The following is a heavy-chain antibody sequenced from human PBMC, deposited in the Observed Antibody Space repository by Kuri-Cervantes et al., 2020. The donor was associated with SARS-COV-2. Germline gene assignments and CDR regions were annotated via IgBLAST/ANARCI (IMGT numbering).Heavy chain of an antibody. CDR2: IKQDGSGE. D-gene: IGHD3-10*01. J-gene: IGHJ3*02. Sequence: GGSLRLSCAASGFIFSGYCMTWVRQAPGKGLEWVANIKQDGSGEYYVDSVKGRFTISRDNAKNSLYLQMNSLRAEDTAVYYCAREDSGTNDAFDIWGQGATVTVSS. V-gene: IGHV3-7*03. CDR3: AREDSGTNDAFDI. CDR1: GFIFSGYC.